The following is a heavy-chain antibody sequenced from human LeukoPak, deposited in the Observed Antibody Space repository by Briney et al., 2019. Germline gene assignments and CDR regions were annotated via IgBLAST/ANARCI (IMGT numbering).Heavy chain of an antibody. Sequence: PGGSLRLSCSASGFTFSSYWMSWVRQAPGKGLEWVANIKQDGSEKYYVDSVKGRFTISRDNAKNSLYLQMNSLRAEDTAVYYCAREFILRFLGTMDVWGKGTTVTVSS. CDR2: IKQDGSEK. CDR1: GFTFSSYW. D-gene: IGHD3-3*01. V-gene: IGHV3-7*01. CDR3: AREFILRFLGTMDV. J-gene: IGHJ6*04.